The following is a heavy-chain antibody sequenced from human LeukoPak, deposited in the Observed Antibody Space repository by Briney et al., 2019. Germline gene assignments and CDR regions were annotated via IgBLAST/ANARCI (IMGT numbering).Heavy chain of an antibody. D-gene: IGHD2-21*02. J-gene: IGHJ4*02. CDR1: GYTFSENY. V-gene: IGHV1-2*02. CDR2: INPNSGGT. Sequence: ASVKVSCKTSGYTFSENYMHWVRQAPGQGLEWMGWINPNSGGTNYGQHFQGRVTMTSDTSISTAYMELSRLRSDDTAVYYCARAYCSGGDCYSPVFDSWGQGSLVTVSS. CDR3: ARAYCSGGDCYSPVFDS.